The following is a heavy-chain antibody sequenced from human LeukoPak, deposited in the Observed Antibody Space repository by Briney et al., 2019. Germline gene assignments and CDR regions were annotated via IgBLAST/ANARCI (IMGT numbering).Heavy chain of an antibody. J-gene: IGHJ4*02. CDR1: GFTFSSYA. V-gene: IGHV3-30*04. D-gene: IGHD3-9*01. CDR3: AREVKTYYDILTGPGY. Sequence: GGSLRLSCAASGFTFSSYAMHWVRQAPGKGLEWVAVISYDGSNKYYADSVKGRFTIFRDNSKNTLYLQMNSLRAEDTAVYYCAREVKTYYDILTGPGYWGQGTLVTVSS. CDR2: ISYDGSNK.